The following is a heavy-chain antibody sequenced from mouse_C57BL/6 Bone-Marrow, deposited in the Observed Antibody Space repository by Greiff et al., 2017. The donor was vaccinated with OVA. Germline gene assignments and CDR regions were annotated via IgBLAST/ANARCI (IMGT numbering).Heavy chain of an antibody. CDR1: GYTFTSYG. CDR3: ARYGNYASWFAY. V-gene: IGHV1-81*01. D-gene: IGHD2-1*01. Sequence: QVQLQQSGAELARPGASVKLSCKASGYTFTSYGISWVKQRTGQGLEWIGEIYPRSGNTYYNEKFKGKATLTADKSSSTAYMVLRSLTSEDSAVYFCARYGNYASWFAYWGQGTLVTVSA. CDR2: IYPRSGNT. J-gene: IGHJ3*01.